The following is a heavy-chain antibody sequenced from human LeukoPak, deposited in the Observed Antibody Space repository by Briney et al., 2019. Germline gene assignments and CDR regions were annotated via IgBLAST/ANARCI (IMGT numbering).Heavy chain of an antibody. J-gene: IGHJ4*02. CDR3: ARGRKPRYCSSTSCYSHGAFFDY. V-gene: IGHV4-34*01. Sequence: SETLSLTCAVYGGSFSGYYWSWIRQPPGKGLEWIGEINHSGSTNYNPSLKSRVTISVDTSKNKFSLKLSSVTAADTAVYYCARGRKPRYCSSTSCYSHGAFFDYWGQGTLVTVSS. CDR1: GGSFSGYY. CDR2: INHSGST. D-gene: IGHD2-2*01.